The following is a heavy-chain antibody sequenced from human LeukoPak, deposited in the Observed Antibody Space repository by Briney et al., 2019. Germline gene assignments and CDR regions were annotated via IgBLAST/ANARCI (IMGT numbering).Heavy chain of an antibody. CDR2: INWNGGGT. D-gene: IGHD3-16*02. CDR3: TRWELSGRVMERLSWIDH. V-gene: IGHV3-20*04. CDR1: GFTFDDFG. Sequence: AGSLRLSCAASGFTFDDFGRTWVRQAPGKGLEWLSGINWNGGGTGYADSVKGRFTISRDNAKKILYLQMNSLRVEDTAVYYCTRWELSGRVMERLSWIDHWGQGALVTISS. J-gene: IGHJ4*02.